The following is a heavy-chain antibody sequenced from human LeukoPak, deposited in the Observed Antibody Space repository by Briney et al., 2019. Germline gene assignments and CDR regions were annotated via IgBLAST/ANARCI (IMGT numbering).Heavy chain of an antibody. CDR2: INHSGST. Sequence: SETLSLTCAVYGGSFSGYYWSWIRQPPGKGLEWIGEINHSGSTNYNPSLKSRVTISVDTSKNQFSLKLSSVTAADTAVYYCARKLELNRHFDYWGQGTLVTVSS. V-gene: IGHV4-34*01. CDR1: GGSFSGYY. D-gene: IGHD1-7*01. CDR3: ARKLELNRHFDY. J-gene: IGHJ4*02.